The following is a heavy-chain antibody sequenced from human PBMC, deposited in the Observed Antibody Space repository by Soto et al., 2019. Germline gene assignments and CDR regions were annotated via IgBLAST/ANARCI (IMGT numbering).Heavy chain of an antibody. J-gene: IGHJ6*02. CDR2: INAGNGNT. CDR3: ARDLMVRGVLCCYYYYGMDV. Sequence: GASVMVSCKASGYTFTSYAMHWVRQAPGQRLERMGWINAGNGNTTYSQKFQGRVTITRDTSASTAYMELSSLRSEDTAVYYCARDLMVRGVLCCYYYYGMDVWGQGTTVTVSS. D-gene: IGHD3-10*01. V-gene: IGHV1-3*01. CDR1: GYTFTSYA.